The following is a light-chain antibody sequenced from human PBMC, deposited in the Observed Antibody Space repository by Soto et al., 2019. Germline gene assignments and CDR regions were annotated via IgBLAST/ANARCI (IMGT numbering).Light chain of an antibody. CDR2: TAS. CDR1: QYISTF. Sequence: DIPMTQSPSSLSAFVGDRVTITCRTSQYISTFLNWYQQKPGKAPNLLISTASSLQSGVPSRFSGSGSGTDFTLTISSLQPEDFATYYCQQSYSPPRTFGQGIKVEIK. V-gene: IGKV1-39*01. CDR3: QQSYSPPRT. J-gene: IGKJ2*01.